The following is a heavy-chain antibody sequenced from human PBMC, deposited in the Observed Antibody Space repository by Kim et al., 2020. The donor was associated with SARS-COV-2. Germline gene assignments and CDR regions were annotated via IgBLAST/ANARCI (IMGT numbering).Heavy chain of an antibody. CDR2: ISGSGGST. Sequence: GGSLRLSCAASGGTFSSYARSWVRQAPGKGLEWVSAISGSGGSTYYADSVKGRFTISRDNSKNTLYLQMNSLRAEDTAVYYCAKAVSRITIFGVVTRGGMDVWGQGTPVTVSS. D-gene: IGHD3-3*01. J-gene: IGHJ6*02. CDR3: AKAVSRITIFGVVTRGGMDV. CDR1: GGTFSSYA. V-gene: IGHV3-23*01.